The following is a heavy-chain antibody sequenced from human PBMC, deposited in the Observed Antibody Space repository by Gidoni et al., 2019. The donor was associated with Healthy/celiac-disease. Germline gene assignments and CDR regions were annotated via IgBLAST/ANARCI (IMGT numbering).Heavy chain of an antibody. V-gene: IGHV4-61*02. Sequence: QVQLQEAGPGLVKPSQTLSLTCTGSGGSNSSGSYYWSWVRQPAGKGLEWIGRIYTSGSTNYNPSLKSRVTISVDTSKNQFSLKLSSVTAADTAVYYCARGSVAGTGVDYWGQGTLVTVSS. CDR3: ARGSVAGTGVDY. CDR1: GGSNSSGSYY. D-gene: IGHD6-19*01. CDR2: IYTSGST. J-gene: IGHJ4*02.